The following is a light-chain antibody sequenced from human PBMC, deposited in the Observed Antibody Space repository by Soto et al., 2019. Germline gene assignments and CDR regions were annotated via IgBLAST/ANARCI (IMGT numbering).Light chain of an antibody. CDR2: LGS. CDR1: QSLLYSNGYNY. V-gene: IGKV2-28*01. CDR3: MQAVESPLT. J-gene: IGKJ4*01. Sequence: DIVMTQSPLSLPVTPGEPASISCRSSQSLLYSNGYNYLDWYLQKPGQSPQLLIYLGSNRASGVXDXXSGSGSGTDFTLKISRVEAEDVGVYYCMQAVESPLTFGGGTKLEIK.